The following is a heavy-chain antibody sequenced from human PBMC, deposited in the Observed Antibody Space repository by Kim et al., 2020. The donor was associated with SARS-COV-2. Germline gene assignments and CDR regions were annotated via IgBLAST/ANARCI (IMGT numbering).Heavy chain of an antibody. D-gene: IGHD3-10*01. CDR1: GFTFSSYA. Sequence: GGSLRLSCAASGFTFSSYAMSWVRQAPGKGLEWVSAISGSGGSTYYADSVKGRFTISRDNSKNTLYLQMNSLRAEDTAVYYCASPVPSTALWFGQLGVDYWGQGTLVTVSS. J-gene: IGHJ4*02. V-gene: IGHV3-23*01. CDR3: ASPVPSTALWFGQLGVDY. CDR2: ISGSGGST.